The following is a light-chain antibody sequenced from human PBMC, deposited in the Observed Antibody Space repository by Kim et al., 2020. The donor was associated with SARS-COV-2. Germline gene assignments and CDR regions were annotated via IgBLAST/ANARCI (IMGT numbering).Light chain of an antibody. J-gene: IGLJ2*01. CDR1: SSDVGGYDL. Sequence: QSALTQPASVSGSPGQSITISCTGTSSDVGGYDLVSWYQQHPGKAPKLLIYEVNKRPSGVPNRFSGSKSGSTASLTISGLQAEDEADYHCCSYAGSSLIFGGGTKLTVL. CDR3: CSYAGSSLI. V-gene: IGLV2-23*02. CDR2: EVN.